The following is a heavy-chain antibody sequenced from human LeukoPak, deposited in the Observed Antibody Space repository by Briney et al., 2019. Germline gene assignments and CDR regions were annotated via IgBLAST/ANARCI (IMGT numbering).Heavy chain of an antibody. CDR3: ARDHVYGGADY. D-gene: IGHD5/OR15-5a*01. V-gene: IGHV3-43*02. CDR1: GFTFSTYA. J-gene: IGHJ4*02. CDR2: ISDGGSDT. Sequence: GGSLRLSCAASGFTFSTYAMSWVRQAPGKGLDWVSTISDGGSDTHYADSVKGRFTISRDNSKSSLFLQMNSLRTEDTALYYCARDHVYGGADYWGQGTLVTVSS.